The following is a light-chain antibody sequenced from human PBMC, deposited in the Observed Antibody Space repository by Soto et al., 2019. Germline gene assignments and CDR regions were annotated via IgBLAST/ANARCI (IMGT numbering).Light chain of an antibody. CDR2: AAS. CDR1: HSINNY. Sequence: QMTQSPSSLSASVGDRVIITCRADHSINNYLNWYQQKPGQGPKLQIYAASTLQSGVPSRFSGSGSGRVFTLTINSLQPEDFATYYCQQSYSTLGTFGRGTRVEI. CDR3: QQSYSTLGT. J-gene: IGKJ1*01. V-gene: IGKV1-39*01.